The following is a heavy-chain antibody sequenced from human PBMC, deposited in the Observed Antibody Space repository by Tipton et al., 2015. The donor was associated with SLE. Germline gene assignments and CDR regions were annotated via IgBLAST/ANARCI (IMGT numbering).Heavy chain of an antibody. V-gene: IGHV4-38-2*02. CDR2: IYHSGST. D-gene: IGHD2-15*01. Sequence: TLSLTCTVSGYSISSGYYWGWIRQPPGKGLEWIGSIYHSGSTYYNPSLKSRVTISVDTSKNQFSLKLSSVTAADTAVYYCARASGAVYYFDYWGQGTLVTVSS. CDR3: ARASGAVYYFDY. J-gene: IGHJ4*02. CDR1: GYSISSGYY.